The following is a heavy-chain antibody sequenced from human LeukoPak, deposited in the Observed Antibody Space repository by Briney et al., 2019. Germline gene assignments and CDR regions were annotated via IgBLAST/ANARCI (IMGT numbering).Heavy chain of an antibody. Sequence: GGSLRLSCAASGFTFSSYEMNWVRQAPGKGLEWVSYISSSGSTIYHADSVKGRFTISRDNAKNSLYLQMNSLRAEDTAVYYCARDIRYGDYGDYWGQGTLVTVSS. CDR3: ARDIRYGDYGDY. J-gene: IGHJ4*02. CDR2: ISSSGSTI. V-gene: IGHV3-48*03. D-gene: IGHD4-17*01. CDR1: GFTFSSYE.